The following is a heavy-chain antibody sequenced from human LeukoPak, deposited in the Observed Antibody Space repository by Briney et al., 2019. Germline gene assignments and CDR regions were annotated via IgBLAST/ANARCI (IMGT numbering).Heavy chain of an antibody. Sequence: GGSLRLSCAASGFSFRTYGMSWVRQAPGKGLEWVSALSGNGVKTYYRDSVKGRFTISRDNSKNTLYLQMNSLRAEDTAVYYCAKSLQSAWTHFDYWGQGTQVTVSS. CDR3: AKSLQSAWTHFDY. V-gene: IGHV3-23*01. J-gene: IGHJ4*02. D-gene: IGHD3/OR15-3a*01. CDR2: LSGNGVKT. CDR1: GFSFRTYG.